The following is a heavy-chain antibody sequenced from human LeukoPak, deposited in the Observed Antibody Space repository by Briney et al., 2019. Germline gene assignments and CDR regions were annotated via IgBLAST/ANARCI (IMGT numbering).Heavy chain of an antibody. CDR1: GYTFTDYY. CDR2: INPNSGGT. CDR3: AREEVIAPAGPTLDY. Sequence: ASVKVSCKASGYTFTDYYMHWVRQAPGQGLEWMGWINPNSGGTNYAQKFQGRVTMTRDTSISTAYMERSRLRSDDTAVFYCAREEVIAPAGPTLDYWGQGALVTVSS. J-gene: IGHJ4*02. V-gene: IGHV1-2*02. D-gene: IGHD6-13*01.